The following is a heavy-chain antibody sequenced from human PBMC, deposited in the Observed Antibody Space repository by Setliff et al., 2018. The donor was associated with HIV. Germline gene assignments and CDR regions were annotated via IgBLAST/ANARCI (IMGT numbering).Heavy chain of an antibody. V-gene: IGHV4-59*01. CDR2: IYYSGST. D-gene: IGHD3-22*01. Sequence: ASETLSLTCTISGVYISNYHWGWIRQPPGRGLEWIGYIYYSGSTNYNPSLKSRVTISVDTSKKQFSLRLSSVTAADTAVYFCARESVGYYDTSGFFNWGQGTLVTVSS. J-gene: IGHJ4*02. CDR1: GVYISNYH. CDR3: ARESVGYYDTSGFFN.